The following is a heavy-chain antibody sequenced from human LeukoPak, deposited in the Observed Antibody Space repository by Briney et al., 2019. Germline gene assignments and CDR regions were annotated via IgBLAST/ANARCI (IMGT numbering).Heavy chain of an antibody. CDR1: GFTFSSYS. D-gene: IGHD2-2*01. CDR2: ISSSSSYI. CDR3: ARRTYCSSTSCPVRAFDI. V-gene: IGHV3-21*01. J-gene: IGHJ3*02. Sequence: GGSLRLSRAASGFTFSSYSMNWVRQAPGKGLEWVSSISSSSSYIYYADSVKGRFTISRDNAKNSLYLQMNSLRAEDTAVYYCARRTYCSSTSCPVRAFDIWGQGTMVTVSS.